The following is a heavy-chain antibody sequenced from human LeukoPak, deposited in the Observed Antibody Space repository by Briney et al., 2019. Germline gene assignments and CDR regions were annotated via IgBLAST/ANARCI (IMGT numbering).Heavy chain of an antibody. Sequence: GGSLRLSCAASGFTFSSYGMSWVRQAPGKGLEWVSAISGSGGSTYYADSVKGRFTISRDNSKNTLYLQMNSLRAEDTAVYYCAKYGSGRPSFDYWGQGTLVTVSS. D-gene: IGHD3-10*01. CDR3: AKYGSGRPSFDY. V-gene: IGHV3-23*01. J-gene: IGHJ4*02. CDR1: GFTFSSYG. CDR2: ISGSGGST.